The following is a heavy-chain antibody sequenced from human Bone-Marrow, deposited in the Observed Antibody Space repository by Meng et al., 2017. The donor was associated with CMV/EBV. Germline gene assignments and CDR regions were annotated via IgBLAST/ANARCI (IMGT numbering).Heavy chain of an antibody. Sequence: GESLKISCAASGFTFGSYAMHWVRQAPGKGLEWVAVISYDGSNKYYADSVKGRFTISRDNSKNTLYLQMNSLRAEDTAVYYCARGGSSGSFFFDYWGQGTLATVSS. V-gene: IGHV3-30*04. CDR2: ISYDGSNK. CDR1: GFTFGSYA. CDR3: ARGGSSGSFFFDY. J-gene: IGHJ4*02. D-gene: IGHD1-26*01.